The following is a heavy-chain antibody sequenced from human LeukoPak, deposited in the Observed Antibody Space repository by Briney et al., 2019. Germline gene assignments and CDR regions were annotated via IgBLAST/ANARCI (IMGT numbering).Heavy chain of an antibody. CDR1: GGSISSGDYY. V-gene: IGHV4-30-4*02. D-gene: IGHD2-2*01. CDR3: ARVRYCSTNRCYDREFDN. CDR2: IYYSGST. Sequence: SETLSLACTVSGGSISSGDYYWSWIRQPPGKGLEWIGYIYYSGSTYYNPSLKSRVTISVDTSKNQFSLKLNSVTAADTAVYYCARVRYCSTNRCYDREFDNWGQGTLVTVSS. J-gene: IGHJ4*02.